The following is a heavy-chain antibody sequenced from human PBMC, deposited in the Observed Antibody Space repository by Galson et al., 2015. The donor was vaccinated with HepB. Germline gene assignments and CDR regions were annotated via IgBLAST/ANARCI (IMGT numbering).Heavy chain of an antibody. J-gene: IGHJ5*02. CDR3: ARDLRAYYDILTGYLPNWFDP. CDR2: TYYRSKWYN. V-gene: IGHV6-1*01. CDR1: GDSVSSNSAA. D-gene: IGHD3-9*01. Sequence: CAISGDSVSSNSAAWNWIRQSPSRGLEWLGRTYYRSKWYNDYAVSVKSRITINPDTSKNQFSLQLNSVTPEDTAVYYCARDLRAYYDILTGYLPNWFDPWGQGTLVTVSS.